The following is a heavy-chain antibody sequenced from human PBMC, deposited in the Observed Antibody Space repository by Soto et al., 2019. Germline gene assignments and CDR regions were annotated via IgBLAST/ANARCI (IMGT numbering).Heavy chain of an antibody. J-gene: IGHJ4*02. CDR1: GYTFTSYA. D-gene: IGHD3-3*01. V-gene: IGHV1-3*01. Sequence: ASVKVSCKASGYTFTSYAMHRVRQAPGQRLEWMGWINAGNGNTKYSQKFQGRVTITRDTSASTAYMELSSLRSEDTAVYYCARDRITIFGVPSYWGQGTLVTVSS. CDR2: INAGNGNT. CDR3: ARDRITIFGVPSY.